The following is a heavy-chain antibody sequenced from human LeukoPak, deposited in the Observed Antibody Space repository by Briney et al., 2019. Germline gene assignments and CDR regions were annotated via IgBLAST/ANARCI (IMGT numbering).Heavy chain of an antibody. CDR1: GFTFSSYS. Sequence: KPGGSLRLSCAASGFTFSSYSMNWVRQAPGKGLEWVSSISSSSSYIYYADSVNGRFTISRDNAKNSLYLQMNSLRAEDTAVYYCARGLIVTPDAFDIWGQGTMVTVSS. V-gene: IGHV3-21*01. CDR2: ISSSSSYI. J-gene: IGHJ3*02. D-gene: IGHD2-21*01. CDR3: ARGLIVTPDAFDI.